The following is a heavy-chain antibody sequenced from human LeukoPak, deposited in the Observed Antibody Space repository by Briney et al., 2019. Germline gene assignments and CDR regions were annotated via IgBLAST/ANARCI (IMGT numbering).Heavy chain of an antibody. D-gene: IGHD4-23*01. CDR2: ISSSSTTI. V-gene: IGHV3-48*04. CDR3: ARDRVVATVVTGVVYTWFDP. CDR1: GFPFSNYK. J-gene: IGHJ5*02. Sequence: GGSLRLSCAASGFPFSNYKMNWVRQAPGKGLEWISYISSSSTTIYYADSVKGRFTISRDNARNLLYLQMNSLRAEDTAVYYCARDRVVATVVTGVVYTWFDPWGQGILVTVSS.